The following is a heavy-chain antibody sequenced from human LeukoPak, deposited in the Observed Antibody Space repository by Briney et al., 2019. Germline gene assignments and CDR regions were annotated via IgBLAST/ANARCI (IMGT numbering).Heavy chain of an antibody. CDR1: GFTFSDYY. V-gene: IGHV3-66*01. CDR2: IYSGGST. Sequence: GGSLRLSCAASGFTFSDYYMSWVRQAPGKGLEWVSIIYSGGSTYYADSVKGRFTISRDNSKNTLYLQMNTVRAEDTAVYYCAVKHGMDVWGQGTTVTVSS. J-gene: IGHJ6*02. CDR3: AVKHGMDV.